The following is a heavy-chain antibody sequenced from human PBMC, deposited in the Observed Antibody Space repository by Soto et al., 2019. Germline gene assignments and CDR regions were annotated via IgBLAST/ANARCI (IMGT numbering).Heavy chain of an antibody. V-gene: IGHV3-30-3*01. CDR2: ISYDGSNN. J-gene: IGHJ4*02. CDR3: ARETVAAFDY. CDR1: GFTFSTYA. D-gene: IGHD6-19*01. Sequence: GSLRLSCAASGFTFSTYAMHWVRQAPGQGLEWVAVISYDGSNNYYADSVKGRFTISRDNSKNTLYLQMNSLRVEDTAVYYCARETVAAFDYWGQGTLVTVSS.